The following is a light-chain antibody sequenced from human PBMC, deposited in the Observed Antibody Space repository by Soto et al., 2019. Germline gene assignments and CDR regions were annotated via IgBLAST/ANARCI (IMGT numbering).Light chain of an antibody. J-gene: IGKJ2*01. CDR1: QGVRNW. V-gene: IGKV1-12*01. CDR2: AAS. CDR3: QQAYRFPYT. Sequence: DIPMTQSPSSVSASVGDRVTITWRASQGVRNWLAWYQQKPGEAPKLLIYAASTLRRGVPSRFRGSGSGTDFTYTITSLQPEDFATYYCQQAYRFPYTFGQGTKLEIK.